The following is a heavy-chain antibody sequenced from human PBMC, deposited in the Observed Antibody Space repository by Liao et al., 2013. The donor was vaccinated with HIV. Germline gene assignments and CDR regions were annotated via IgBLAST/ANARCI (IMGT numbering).Heavy chain of an antibody. CDR3: ATSGGNYYYYYMDV. CDR1: GGSFSGYY. Sequence: QVQLQQWGAGLLKPSETLSLTCAVYGGSFSGYYWSWIRQPPGKGLEWIGEINHSGSTNYNPSLKSRVTISVDTSKNQFSLKLSSVTAADTAVYYCATSGGNYYYYYMDVWGKGTTVTVSS. J-gene: IGHJ6*03. CDR2: INHSGST. V-gene: IGHV4-34*01.